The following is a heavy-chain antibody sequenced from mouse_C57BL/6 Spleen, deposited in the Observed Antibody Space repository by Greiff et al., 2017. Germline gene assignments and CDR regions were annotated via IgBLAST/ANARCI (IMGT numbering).Heavy chain of an antibody. J-gene: IGHJ4*01. Sequence: VQLQQSGPELVKPGASVKISCKASGYAFSSSWMNWVKQRPGKGLEWIGRIYPGDGDTNYNGKFKGKATLTADKSSSTAYMPLSSLTSEDSAVYFCARHNWDDAMDYWGQGTSVTVSS. CDR2: IYPGDGDT. V-gene: IGHV1-82*01. CDR3: ARHNWDDAMDY. D-gene: IGHD4-1*01. CDR1: GYAFSSSW.